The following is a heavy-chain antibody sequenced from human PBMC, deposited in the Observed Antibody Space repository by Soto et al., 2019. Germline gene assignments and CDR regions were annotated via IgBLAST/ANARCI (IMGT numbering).Heavy chain of an antibody. CDR3: ARNNYYDSSGYYYFDY. V-gene: IGHV1-69*13. CDR1: GGTFSSYA. J-gene: IGHJ4*02. CDR2: IIPIFGTT. D-gene: IGHD3-22*01. Sequence: SVKVSCKASGGTFSSYAISWVRQAPGQGLEWMGGIIPIFGTTKHAQKFQGRVTSTADESTSTVYMELSRLTPEDTALYYCARNNYYDSSGYYYFDYWGQGTPVTVSS.